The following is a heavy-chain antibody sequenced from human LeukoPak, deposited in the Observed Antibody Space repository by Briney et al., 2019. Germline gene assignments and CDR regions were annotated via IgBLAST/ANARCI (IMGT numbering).Heavy chain of an antibody. CDR2: ISAYNGNT. V-gene: IGHV1-18*01. Sequence: GESLKISCKASGYSFTSYGISWVRQAPGQGLEWMGWISAYNGNTNYAQKLQGRVTMTTDTSTSTAYMELRSLRSDDTAVYYCAIPGSSGWYYWGQGTLVTVSS. CDR3: AIPGSSGWYY. D-gene: IGHD6-19*01. J-gene: IGHJ4*02. CDR1: GYSFTSYG.